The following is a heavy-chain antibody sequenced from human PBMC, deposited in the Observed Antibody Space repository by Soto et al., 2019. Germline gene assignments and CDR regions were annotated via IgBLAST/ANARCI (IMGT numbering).Heavy chain of an antibody. CDR2: IYPGDSDT. CDR1: GYSFTSYW. CDR3: ARHLLLWFGESAYGMDV. V-gene: IGHV5-51*01. D-gene: IGHD3-10*01. Sequence: GESLKISCKGSGYSFTSYWIGWVRQMPGKGLEWMGIIYPGDSDTRYSPSFQGQVTISADKSISTAYLQWSSLKASDTAMYYCARHLLLWFGESAYGMDVWGQGTTVTVSS. J-gene: IGHJ6*02.